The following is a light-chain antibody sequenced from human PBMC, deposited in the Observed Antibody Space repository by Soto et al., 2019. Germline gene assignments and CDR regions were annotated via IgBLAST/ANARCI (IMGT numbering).Light chain of an antibody. J-gene: IGKJ4*01. Sequence: DIQMTQSPSSLSASVEDRVIITCRASQTISNYLNWYQQQPGKAPKLLIYAASSLQSGVPSRFSGGGSGTDFTLTISSLQPEDFATYYCQQCYSSPLTFGGGTKVDIK. CDR2: AAS. CDR3: QQCYSSPLT. V-gene: IGKV1-39*01. CDR1: QTISNY.